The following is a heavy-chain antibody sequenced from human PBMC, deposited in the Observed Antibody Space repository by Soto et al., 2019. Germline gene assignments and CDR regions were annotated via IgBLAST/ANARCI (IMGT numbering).Heavy chain of an antibody. D-gene: IGHD6-19*01. CDR2: ISSSSSHM. CDR3: ARDGQQWLVPFDY. Sequence: EVQLVESGGGLVKPGGSLRLSCAASGFTLSSYDLNWVRQAPGKGLEWVSSISSSSSHMYYADSVKGRFTISRDNSKNTLYLQMNSLRAEDTAVYYCARDGQQWLVPFDYWGQGTLVTVSS. CDR1: GFTLSSYD. V-gene: IGHV3-21*04. J-gene: IGHJ4*02.